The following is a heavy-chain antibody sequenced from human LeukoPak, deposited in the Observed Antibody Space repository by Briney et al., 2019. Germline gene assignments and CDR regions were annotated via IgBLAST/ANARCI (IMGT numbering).Heavy chain of an antibody. CDR3: ARVGDWFGESNLGFDY. CDR1: GGSICSYY. D-gene: IGHD3-10*01. CDR2: IYYSGST. J-gene: IGHJ4*02. Sequence: SETLSLTCTVSGGSICSYYWSWMGQPPGKGVEWRGYIYYSGSTNYNPSLKSRATISVDTSKNQFSLKLSSVTAADTAVYYCARVGDWFGESNLGFDYWGQGTLVTVSS. V-gene: IGHV4-59*01.